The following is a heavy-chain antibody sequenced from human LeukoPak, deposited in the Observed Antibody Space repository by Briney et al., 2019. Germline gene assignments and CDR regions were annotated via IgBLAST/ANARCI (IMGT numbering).Heavy chain of an antibody. J-gene: IGHJ4*02. D-gene: IGHD6-13*01. Sequence: SETLSLTCTVSGGSVSSYYWSWIRQPPGKGLEWIGYIYYSGTTNYNPSLKSRVTISVDTSKNQFSLKLSSMTAADTAVYYCARGVYIAAAQYAYWGQGTLVTVSS. V-gene: IGHV4-59*02. CDR2: IYYSGTT. CDR3: ARGVYIAAAQYAY. CDR1: GGSVSSYY.